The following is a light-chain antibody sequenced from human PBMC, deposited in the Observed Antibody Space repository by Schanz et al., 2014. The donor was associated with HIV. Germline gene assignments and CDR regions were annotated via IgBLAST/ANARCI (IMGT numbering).Light chain of an antibody. CDR2: EVS. CDR3: SSYTTSSTLV. V-gene: IGLV2-8*01. Sequence: QSALTQPPSASGSPGQSVTISCTGTSSDVGGYNYVSWHQQHPGKAPKLMIYEVSKRPSGVPDRFSGSKSGNTASLTVSGLQAEDEADYYCSSYTTSSTLVFGTGTKLTVL. CDR1: SSDVGGYNY. J-gene: IGLJ1*01.